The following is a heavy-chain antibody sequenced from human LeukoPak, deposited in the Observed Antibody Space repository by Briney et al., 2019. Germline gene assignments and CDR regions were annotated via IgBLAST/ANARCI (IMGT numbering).Heavy chain of an antibody. CDR1: GFTFSSYS. CDR3: ARDGRDTAMQRRGYMDV. D-gene: IGHD5-18*01. J-gene: IGHJ6*03. Sequence: GGSLGLSCAASGFTFSSYSMNWVRQAPGKGLEWVSYISSSSSTIYYADSVKGRFTISRDNAKNSLYLQMNSLRAEDTAVYYCARDGRDTAMQRRGYMDVWGKGTTVTVSS. V-gene: IGHV3-48*01. CDR2: ISSSSSTI.